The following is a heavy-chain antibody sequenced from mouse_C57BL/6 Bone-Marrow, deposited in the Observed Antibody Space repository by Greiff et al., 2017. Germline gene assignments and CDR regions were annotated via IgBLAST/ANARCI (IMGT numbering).Heavy chain of an antibody. D-gene: IGHD1-1*01. J-gene: IGHJ2*01. Sequence: EVKVVESGGGLVKPGGSLKLSCAASGFTFSDYGMHWVRQAPEKGLEWVAYISSGSSTIYYADTVKGRFTISRDNAKNTLFLQMTSLRSEDTAMYYCARTLYGSTLYYFDYWGRGTTLPVSS. CDR3: ARTLYGSTLYYFDY. CDR1: GFTFSDYG. V-gene: IGHV5-17*01. CDR2: ISSGSSTI.